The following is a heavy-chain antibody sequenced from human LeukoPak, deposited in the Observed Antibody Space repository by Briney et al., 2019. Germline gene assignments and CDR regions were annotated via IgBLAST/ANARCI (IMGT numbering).Heavy chain of an antibody. CDR1: GGSFSGYY. V-gene: IGHV4-34*01. D-gene: IGHD1-14*01. Sequence: SETLSLTCAVYGGSFSGYYWSWIRQPPGKGLEWIGEINHSGSTNYNPSLKSRVTISVDTSKNQFSQKLSSVTAADTAVYYCARGKTTPSHYYYYMDVWGKGTTVTVSS. CDR2: INHSGST. CDR3: ARGKTTPSHYYYYMDV. J-gene: IGHJ6*03.